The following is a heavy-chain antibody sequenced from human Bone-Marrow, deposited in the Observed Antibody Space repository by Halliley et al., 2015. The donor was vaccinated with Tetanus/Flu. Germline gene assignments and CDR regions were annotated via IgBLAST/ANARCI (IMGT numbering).Heavy chain of an antibody. Sequence: YVHYGGTPNYTPPLKRRVTIPVDTSKNQFSLKLFSVTAADTAVYYCARGNDMPPRAGWFAPWGPGALVTVSS. V-gene: IGHV4-59*09. CDR3: ARGNDMPPRAGWFAP. CDR2: VHYGGTP. J-gene: IGHJ5*02. D-gene: IGHD1-1*01.